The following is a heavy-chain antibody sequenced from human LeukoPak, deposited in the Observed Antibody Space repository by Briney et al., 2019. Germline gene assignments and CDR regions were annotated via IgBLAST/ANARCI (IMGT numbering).Heavy chain of an antibody. CDR2: ISGSGGST. Sequence: SGGSLRLSCAASGFTFSGYAMSWVRQAPGKGLEWVSAISGSGGSTYYADSVKGRFTISRDNAKNSLYLQMNSLRAEDTAVYYCARAKRYYDSSGSSSYYFDYWGQGTLVTVSS. CDR1: GFTFSGYA. D-gene: IGHD3-22*01. V-gene: IGHV3-23*01. J-gene: IGHJ4*02. CDR3: ARAKRYYDSSGSSSYYFDY.